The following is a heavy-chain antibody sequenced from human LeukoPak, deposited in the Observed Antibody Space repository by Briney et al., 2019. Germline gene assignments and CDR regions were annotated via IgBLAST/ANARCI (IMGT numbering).Heavy chain of an antibody. V-gene: IGHV4-59*01. CDR3: ARGSIAAAEGSHWFDP. CDR2: IYYSGSA. D-gene: IGHD6-13*01. J-gene: IGHJ5*02. Sequence: PSETVSLTCSVSGGSISNYYWSWIRQPPGKGLEWIGYIYYSGSANYNPSLKSRVTLSVDTSKNQFSLKLSSVTAADTAVYYCARGSIAAAEGSHWFDPWGQGTLVTVSS. CDR1: GGSISNYY.